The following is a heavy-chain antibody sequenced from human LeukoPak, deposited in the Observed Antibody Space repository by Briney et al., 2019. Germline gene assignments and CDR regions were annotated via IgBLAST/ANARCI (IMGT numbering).Heavy chain of an antibody. CDR2: VSAYDANT. CDR1: GYTFTNYG. J-gene: IGHJ4*02. Sequence: ASVKVSCKASGYTFTNYGISWVRQAPGQGLEWMGWVSAYDANTNYAQKLQGRLTMTTDRSTSTAYMELSRLRSDDTAVYYCARAGSSSAPSSFWGQGTLVTVSS. CDR3: ARAGSSSAPSSF. V-gene: IGHV1-18*01. D-gene: IGHD6-13*01.